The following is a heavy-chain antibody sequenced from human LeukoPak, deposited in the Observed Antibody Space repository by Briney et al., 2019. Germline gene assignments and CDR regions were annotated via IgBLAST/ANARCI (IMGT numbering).Heavy chain of an antibody. CDR3: ARGSSPDY. V-gene: IGHV5-51*01. J-gene: IGHJ4*02. Sequence: GEPLKISCKGSGYSFSNYWIAWVRQMPGKGLEWMGIIYPGDSNTKYSPSFQGQVTISADKSISTAYLQWSSLKASDTAMYYCARGSSPDYWGQGTPVTVSS. D-gene: IGHD6-13*01. CDR2: IYPGDSNT. CDR1: GYSFSNYW.